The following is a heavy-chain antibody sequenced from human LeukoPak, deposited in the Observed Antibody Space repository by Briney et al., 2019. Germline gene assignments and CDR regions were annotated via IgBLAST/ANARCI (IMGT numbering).Heavy chain of an antibody. V-gene: IGHV1-18*01. CDR3: ARDPHGDYDFYY. Sequence: ASVKVSCKASGYTFTSYGISWVRQAPGQGLEWMGWINAYNGETNYAQKFQGRVTMTTEGSTSTACMEVRSLKSDDTAVYYCARDPHGDYDFYYWGQGTLVTVSS. J-gene: IGHJ4*02. CDR2: INAYNGET. D-gene: IGHD4-17*01. CDR1: GYTFTSYG.